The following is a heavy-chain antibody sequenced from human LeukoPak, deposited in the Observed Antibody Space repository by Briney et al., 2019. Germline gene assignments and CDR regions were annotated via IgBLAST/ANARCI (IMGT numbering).Heavy chain of an antibody. J-gene: IGHJ6*04. CDR3: ARLNYYLSDV. CDR2: IYYSEST. V-gene: IGHV4-59*01. CDR1: GCSISSYY. D-gene: IGHD3-10*01. Sequence: PSVTLSFTCTVSGCSISSYYWGWLRQPPGKELKGIGYIYYSESTNYNPSLKSRVTISVDTSKNQFSLKLSSVTAADTAVYYCARLNYYLSDVWGKGTTVTVSS.